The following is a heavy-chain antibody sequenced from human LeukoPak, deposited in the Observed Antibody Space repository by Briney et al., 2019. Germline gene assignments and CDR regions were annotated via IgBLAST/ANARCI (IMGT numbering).Heavy chain of an antibody. CDR3: ARDPSRRASWFEP. V-gene: IGHV1-69*04. J-gene: IGHJ5*02. CDR2: IIPILGIA. CDR1: GGTFSSYA. Sequence: TSVKVSCKASGGTFSSYAISWVRQAPGQGLEWMGRIIPILGIANYAQKFQGRVTITADKSTSTAYMELSSLRSEDTAVYYCARDPSRRASWFEPLGQGTLVTVSS.